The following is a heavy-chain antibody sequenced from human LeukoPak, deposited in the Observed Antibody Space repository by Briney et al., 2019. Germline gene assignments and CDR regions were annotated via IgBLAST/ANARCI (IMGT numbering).Heavy chain of an antibody. V-gene: IGHV1-2*02. D-gene: IGHD3-16*02. CDR2: INPNSGGT. CDR3: ARFIYSVWGSYRYSDY. CDR1: GYTFTGYY. Sequence: ASVKVSCKASGYTFTGYYMHWVRQAPGQGLEWMGWINPNSGGTNYAQKFQGRVTMTRDTSISTAYMELSRLRSDDTAVYYCARFIYSVWGSYRYSDYWGQGTLVTVSS. J-gene: IGHJ4*02.